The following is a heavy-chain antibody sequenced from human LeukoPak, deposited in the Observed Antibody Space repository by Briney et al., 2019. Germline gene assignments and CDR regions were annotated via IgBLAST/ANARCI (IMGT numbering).Heavy chain of an antibody. CDR3: VQFELDY. CDR1: GYTFTGYY. Sequence: ASVKVSCKASGYTFTGYYMHWVRQAPGQGLEWTGWINPNTGGTNYAQKFQGRATMTRDTSISTAYMDLSRLRSDDTAVYYCVQFELDYWGQGTLVTVSS. CDR2: INPNTGGT. J-gene: IGHJ4*02. V-gene: IGHV1-2*02. D-gene: IGHD1-7*01.